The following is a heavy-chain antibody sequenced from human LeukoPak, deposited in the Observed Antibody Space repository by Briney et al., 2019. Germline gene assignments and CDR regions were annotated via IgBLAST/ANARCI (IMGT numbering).Heavy chain of an antibody. V-gene: IGHV4-34*01. J-gene: IGHJ6*03. CDR1: GGSFSGYY. Sequence: SETLSLTCAVPGGSFSGYYWSWIRQPPGKGLEWIGEINHSGSTNYNPSLKSRVTISVDTTKNQFSLKLSSVTAADTAVYYCARAQIAAAGTYYMDVWGKGTTVTVSS. CDR2: INHSGST. CDR3: ARAQIAAAGTYYMDV. D-gene: IGHD6-13*01.